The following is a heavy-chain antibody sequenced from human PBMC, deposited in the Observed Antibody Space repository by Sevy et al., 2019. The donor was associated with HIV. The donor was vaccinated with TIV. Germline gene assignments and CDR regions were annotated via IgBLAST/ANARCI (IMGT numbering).Heavy chain of an antibody. CDR2: IYYSGST. CDR1: GGSISPYY. Sequence: SETLSLTCTVSGGSISPYYWNWIRQPPGKGLEWIGYIYYSGSTNYNPSLKSRVTISVDTSKNQFSLKLNSVTAADTAVYFCARGGGLTDYGMDVWGQRTTVTVSS. D-gene: IGHD3-16*01. V-gene: IGHV4-59*01. J-gene: IGHJ6*02. CDR3: ARGGGLTDYGMDV.